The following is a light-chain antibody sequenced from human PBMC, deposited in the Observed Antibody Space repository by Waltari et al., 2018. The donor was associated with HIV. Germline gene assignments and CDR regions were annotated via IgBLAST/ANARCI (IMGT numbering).Light chain of an antibody. CDR3: YSYAGSNNWV. J-gene: IGLJ3*02. CDR1: SSDIGGYNY. CDR2: EVS. Sequence: QSALTQPPSASGSPGQSVTIPCTGTSSDIGGYNYGSWYQQHPDKAPKLMIYEVSKRPSGVPDRFSGSKSGNTASLTVSGLQAGDEANYYCYSYAGSNNWVFGGGTKLTVL. V-gene: IGLV2-8*01.